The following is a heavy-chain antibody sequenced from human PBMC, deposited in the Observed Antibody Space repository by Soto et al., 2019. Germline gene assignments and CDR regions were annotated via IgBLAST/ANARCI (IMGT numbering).Heavy chain of an antibody. V-gene: IGHV1-18*01. D-gene: IGHD2-21*01. Sequence: WASVKVSCKASGYTFTSYGISCVRQAPGQVLEWMGWISAYNGNTNYAQKLQGRVTMTTDTSTSTAYMELRSLRSDDTAVYYCARSHGETREYYFDYWGQGTLVTVSS. CDR2: ISAYNGNT. CDR3: ARSHGETREYYFDY. J-gene: IGHJ4*02. CDR1: GYTFTSYG.